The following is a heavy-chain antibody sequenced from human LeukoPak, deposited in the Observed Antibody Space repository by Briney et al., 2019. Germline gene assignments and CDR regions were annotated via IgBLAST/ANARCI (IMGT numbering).Heavy chain of an antibody. V-gene: IGHV3-23*01. CDR1: GFTFSSYA. D-gene: IGHD5-12*01. CDR2: ISGSGGST. J-gene: IGHJ6*02. CDR3: ARDRGYGRRYYYYGMDV. Sequence: GGSLRLSCAASGFTFSSYAMSWVRQAPGKGLEWVSAISGSGGSTYYADSVKGRFTISRDNAKNSLYLQMNSLRAEDTAVYYCARDRGYGRRYYYYGMDVWGQGTTVTVSS.